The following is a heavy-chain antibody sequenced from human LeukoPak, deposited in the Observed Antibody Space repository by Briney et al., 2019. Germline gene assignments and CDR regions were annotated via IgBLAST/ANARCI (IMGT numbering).Heavy chain of an antibody. Sequence: GGSLRLSCAASGFTVSSNYMSWVRQAPGKGLEWVSYISSSGSTIYYADSVKGRFTISRDNAENSLYLQMNSLRAEDTAVYYCAREEDGYDSSGYAFDPWGQGTLVTVSS. D-gene: IGHD3-22*01. CDR2: ISSSGSTI. V-gene: IGHV3-11*04. J-gene: IGHJ5*02. CDR1: GFTVSSNY. CDR3: AREEDGYDSSGYAFDP.